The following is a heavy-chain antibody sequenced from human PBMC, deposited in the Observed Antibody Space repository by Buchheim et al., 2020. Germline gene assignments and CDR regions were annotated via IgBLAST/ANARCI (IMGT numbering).Heavy chain of an antibody. CDR1: GFTFSDYY. CDR3: AKDQNIAVAENYYYAMDV. J-gene: IGHJ6*02. D-gene: IGHD6-19*01. V-gene: IGHV3-23*04. CDR2: ISGSGGST. Sequence: VQLVESGGGLVKPGGSLRLSCAASGFTFSDYYMSWIRQAPGKGLEWVSVISGSGGSTYYADSVKGRFTISRDNSKNTLYLQMNSLRAEDTAVYYCAKDQNIAVAENYYYAMDVWGQGTT.